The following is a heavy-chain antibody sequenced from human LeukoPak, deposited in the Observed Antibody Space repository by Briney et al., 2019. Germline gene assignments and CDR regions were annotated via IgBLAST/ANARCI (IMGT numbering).Heavy chain of an antibody. CDR2: IYYSGST. D-gene: IGHD6-19*01. CDR1: GGSISSYY. V-gene: IGHV4-59*01. Sequence: PSETLSLTCTVSGGSISSYYWSWIRQPPGKGLEWIGYIYYSGSTNYNPSLKSRVTLSVDTSKNQFSLKLSSVTAADTAVYYCTRGSGWYFYWGQGTLVTVSS. CDR3: TRGSGWYFY. J-gene: IGHJ4*02.